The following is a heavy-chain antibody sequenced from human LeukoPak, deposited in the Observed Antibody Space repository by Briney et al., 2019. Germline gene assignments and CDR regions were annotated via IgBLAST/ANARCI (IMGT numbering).Heavy chain of an antibody. CDR2: ISYDGSNK. CDR3: AKCLMHYDFWSGSPHGMDV. Sequence: PGRSLRLSCAACGFTFSSYAMHWDRQAPGKGLEWVAVISYDGSNKYYADSVKGRFTISRDNSKNTLYLQMNSLRAEDTAVYYCAKCLMHYDFWSGSPHGMDVWGQGTKVTVSS. D-gene: IGHD3-3*01. V-gene: IGHV3-30*18. J-gene: IGHJ6*02. CDR1: GFTFSSYA.